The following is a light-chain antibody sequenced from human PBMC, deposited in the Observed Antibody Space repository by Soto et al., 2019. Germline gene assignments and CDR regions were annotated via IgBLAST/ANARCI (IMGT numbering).Light chain of an antibody. J-gene: IGLJ2*01. V-gene: IGLV2-14*01. CDR2: EVS. CDR1: SSDVGGYNY. CDR3: SSYTSNSTVI. Sequence: QSALTQPASVSGSPGQSITFSCTGTSSDVGGYNYVSWYQQHPGKAPKLMIYEVSNRPSGVSNRFSGSKSGNTASLTISGVQAEDEGDYYCSSYTSNSTVIFGGGTKVTVL.